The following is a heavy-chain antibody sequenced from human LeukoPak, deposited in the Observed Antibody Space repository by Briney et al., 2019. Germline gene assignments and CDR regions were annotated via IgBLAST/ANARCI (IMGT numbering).Heavy chain of an antibody. Sequence: RGESLKISCKGSGYTFTSYWISWVRQMPGKGLEWMGRIDPSDSYTNYSPSFQGQVTISADKSISTAYLQWSSLKASDTAIYYCSRQVGTRGSPFDYWGQGTLVTVSS. J-gene: IGHJ4*02. D-gene: IGHD1-26*01. CDR3: SRQVGTRGSPFDY. V-gene: IGHV5-10-1*04. CDR2: IDPSDSYT. CDR1: GYTFTSYW.